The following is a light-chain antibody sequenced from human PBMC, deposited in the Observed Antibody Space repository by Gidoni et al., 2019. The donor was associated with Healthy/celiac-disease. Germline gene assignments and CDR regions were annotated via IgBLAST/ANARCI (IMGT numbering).Light chain of an antibody. Sequence: EIVLTQSPATLSLSPGERATLSCRARQSVSSYLAWYQQKPGQAPRLLIYDASNRATGIPARFSGRGSGTDFTLTISSLEPEDFAVYYCQQRSNWPLTFGGGTKVEIK. CDR2: DAS. CDR3: QQRSNWPLT. J-gene: IGKJ4*01. CDR1: QSVSSY. V-gene: IGKV3-11*01.